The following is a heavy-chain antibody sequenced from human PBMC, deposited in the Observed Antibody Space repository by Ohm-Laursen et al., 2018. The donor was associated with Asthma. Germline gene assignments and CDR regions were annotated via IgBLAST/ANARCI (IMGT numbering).Heavy chain of an antibody. J-gene: IGHJ4*02. CDR2: IYLGDSDT. D-gene: IGHD1-26*01. CDR1: GYSFTTYW. V-gene: IGHV5-51*01. Sequence: EALKISCKGSGYSFTTYWIGWVRQVPGKGLEWMGIIYLGDSDTRYSPSFQGQVTISADKSISTVYLHWSSLKASDTAMYYCARSRGVYYEYYFDYWGRGTLVTVSS. CDR3: ARSRGVYYEYYFDY.